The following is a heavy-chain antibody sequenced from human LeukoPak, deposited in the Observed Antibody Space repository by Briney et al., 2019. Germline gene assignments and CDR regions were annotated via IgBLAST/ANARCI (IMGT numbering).Heavy chain of an antibody. CDR3: ARDAFVVRGVIIPVPLYFDY. J-gene: IGHJ4*02. Sequence: GGSLRLSCAASGFTLSSYGMHWVRQAPGKGLKWGAGIWYDGSNKYYADSVKGRFTISRDNSKNTLYLQRNSLRAEDTAVYYCARDAFVVRGVIIPVPLYFDYWGQGTLVTGSS. V-gene: IGHV3-33*01. CDR2: IWYDGSNK. D-gene: IGHD3-10*01. CDR1: GFTLSSYG.